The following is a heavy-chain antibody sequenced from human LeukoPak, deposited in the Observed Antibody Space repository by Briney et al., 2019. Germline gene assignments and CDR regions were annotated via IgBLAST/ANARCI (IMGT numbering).Heavy chain of an antibody. V-gene: IGHV3-30*18. CDR2: ISYDGSDK. CDR1: GFTFSNYG. CDR3: AKEAGGPGLRLGELPKRALDY. Sequence: GGPLRLSCAASGFTFSNYGMHRVRQAPGKGLEWVAVISYDGSDKYYADSVKGRFTISRDNAKNSLYLQMNSLRAEDTALYYCAKEAGGPGLRLGELPKRALDYWGQGTLVTVSS. J-gene: IGHJ4*02. D-gene: IGHD3-16*01.